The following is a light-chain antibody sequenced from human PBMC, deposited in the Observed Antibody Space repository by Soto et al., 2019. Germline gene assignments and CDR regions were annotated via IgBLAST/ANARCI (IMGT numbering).Light chain of an antibody. CDR1: HSVASY. J-gene: IGKJ3*01. Sequence: DIQMTQSPSSLSASVGDRVTITCRASHSVASYFNWFQQRPGKASSLLIYAATTLHTGVPSRFSGSRSGTNFTLTISRLQPEDFATYYCQESSTTPAFTFGPGTKVDFK. V-gene: IGKV1-39*01. CDR3: QESSTTPAFT. CDR2: AAT.